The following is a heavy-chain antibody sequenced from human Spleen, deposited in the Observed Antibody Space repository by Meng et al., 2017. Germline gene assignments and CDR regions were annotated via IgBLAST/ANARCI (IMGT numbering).Heavy chain of an antibody. D-gene: IGHD1-14*01. CDR1: GGSISSGQW. CDR2: IYHIGST. Sequence: SETLSLTCAVSGGSISSGQWWSWVRQPPGTGLEWIGEIYHIGSTNYNPSLKSRVTISVDKSNNQFSLKLSSVTAADTAVYYCGRVGTGGSYIDYWGQGTLVTVSS. J-gene: IGHJ4*02. CDR3: GRVGTGGSYIDY. V-gene: IGHV4-4*02.